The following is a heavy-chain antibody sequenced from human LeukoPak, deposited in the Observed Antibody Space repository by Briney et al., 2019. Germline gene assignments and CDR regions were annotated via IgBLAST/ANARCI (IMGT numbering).Heavy chain of an antibody. D-gene: IGHD1-26*01. J-gene: IGHJ4*02. CDR2: ISGYNGNT. CDR3: GRNSGSYYVVDY. Sequence: ASVKVSCKTSGYTFTSYGINWVRQAPGQGLEWLGWISGYNGNTDYAQKIQGRATMTMDTSTSTVYIELRSLGSDDTAVYYCGRNSGSYYVVDYWGQGTLVTVSS. V-gene: IGHV1-18*01. CDR1: GYTFTSYG.